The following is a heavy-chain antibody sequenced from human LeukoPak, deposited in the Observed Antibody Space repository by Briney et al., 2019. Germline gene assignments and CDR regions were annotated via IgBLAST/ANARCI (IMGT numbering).Heavy chain of an antibody. Sequence: GGSLRLSCAASGFTFSSYSMNWVRQAPGKGLEWVSSISSSSSYIYYADSVKGRFTISRDNAKNSLYLQMNSLRAEDTAVYYCARLDVPTGTTVNYWGQGTLVTVSS. V-gene: IGHV3-21*01. J-gene: IGHJ4*02. CDR2: ISSSSSYI. CDR1: GFTFSSYS. D-gene: IGHD1-1*01. CDR3: ARLDVPTGTTVNY.